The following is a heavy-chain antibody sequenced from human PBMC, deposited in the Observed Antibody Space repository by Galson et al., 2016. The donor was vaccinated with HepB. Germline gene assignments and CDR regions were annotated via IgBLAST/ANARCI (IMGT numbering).Heavy chain of an antibody. CDR1: GFTFTTYA. V-gene: IGHV3-23*01. CDR2: ISGSGGTT. Sequence: SLRLSCAASGFTFTTYAMTWVRQAPGKGLEWVSHISGSGGTTYYADSVKGRLTISRDNSKNTLYLQMDRLRAEDTAVYYCTRDGSGWSAYWGQGTLVTVSS. D-gene: IGHD6-19*01. J-gene: IGHJ4*02. CDR3: TRDGSGWSAY.